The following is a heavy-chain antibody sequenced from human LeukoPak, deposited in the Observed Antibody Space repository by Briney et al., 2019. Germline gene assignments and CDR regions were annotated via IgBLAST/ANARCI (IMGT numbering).Heavy chain of an antibody. V-gene: IGHV3-11*01. CDR3: ASDRKNSYGLEFDY. Sequence: GGSLRLSCAASGFTFSDYYMSWIRQAPGKGLEWVSYISSSGSITDYADSVKGRFTISRDNAKNSLYLQMNSLRAEDTAVYYCASDRKNSYGLEFDYWGQGTLVTVSS. CDR2: ISSSGSIT. CDR1: GFTFSDYY. J-gene: IGHJ4*02. D-gene: IGHD5-18*01.